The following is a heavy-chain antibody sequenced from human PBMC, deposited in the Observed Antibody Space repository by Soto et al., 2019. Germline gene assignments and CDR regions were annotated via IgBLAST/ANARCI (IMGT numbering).Heavy chain of an antibody. CDR1: GFTFSYYW. Sequence: GGSLRLSCAASGFTFSYYWMHWVRQAPGKGLVWVSRINSDGSSTSYADSVKGRFTISRDNAKNTLYLQMNSLRAEDTAVYYCARYWSRYCSGGTCYKIWFDPWRHGTLVSV. CDR2: INSDGSST. V-gene: IGHV3-74*01. CDR3: ARYWSRYCSGGTCYKIWFDP. D-gene: IGHD2-15*01. J-gene: IGHJ5*02.